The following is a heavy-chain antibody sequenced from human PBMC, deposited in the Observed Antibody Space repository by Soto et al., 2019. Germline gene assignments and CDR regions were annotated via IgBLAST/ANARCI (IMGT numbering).Heavy chain of an antibody. CDR1: GGSISSSNW. J-gene: IGHJ6*02. CDR3: AGVGGGGFGELPYYYYGMDV. V-gene: IGHV4-4*02. CDR2: IYHSGST. Sequence: SETLSLTCAVSGGSISSSNWWSWVRQPPGKGLEWIGEIYHSGSTNYNPSLKSRVTISVDKSKNQFSLKLSSVTAADTAVYYCAGVGGGGFGELPYYYYGMDVWGQGTTVTVSS. D-gene: IGHD3-10*01.